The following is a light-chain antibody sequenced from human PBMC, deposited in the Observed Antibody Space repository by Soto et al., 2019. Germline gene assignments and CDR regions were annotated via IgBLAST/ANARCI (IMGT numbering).Light chain of an antibody. CDR3: QHYNNWPLT. Sequence: EIVMTQSPATLSVSPGERATLSCRASQSVSSNLAWYQQKPGQAPRLLIYGASTRATGIPARFSASGSGTAFTLTISSLQSEDFAVYYCQHYNNWPLTFGQGTQVQIK. J-gene: IGKJ1*01. CDR2: GAS. CDR1: QSVSSN. V-gene: IGKV3-15*01.